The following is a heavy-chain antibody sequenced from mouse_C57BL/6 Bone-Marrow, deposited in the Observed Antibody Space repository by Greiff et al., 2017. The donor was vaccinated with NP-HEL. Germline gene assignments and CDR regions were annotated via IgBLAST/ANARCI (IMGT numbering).Heavy chain of an antibody. CDR1: GYTFTSYG. D-gene: IGHD1-1*01. CDR3: ARSHYYGSSYVAY. V-gene: IGHV1-81*01. CDR2: IYPRSGNT. Sequence: VNVVESGAELARPGASVKLSCKASGYTFTSYGISWVKQRTGQGLEWIGEIYPRSGNTYYNEKFKGKATLTADKSSSTAYMELRSLTSEDSAVYFCARSHYYGSSYVAYWGQGTLVTVSA. J-gene: IGHJ3*01.